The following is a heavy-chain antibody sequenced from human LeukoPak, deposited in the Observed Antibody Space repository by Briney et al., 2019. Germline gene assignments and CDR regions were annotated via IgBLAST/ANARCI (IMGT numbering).Heavy chain of an antibody. CDR3: AKDRNNWFDP. CDR1: GFTFSDYY. V-gene: IGHV3-11*04. CDR2: ISSGSSTI. J-gene: IGHJ5*02. Sequence: PGGSLRLSCAASGFTFSDYYMSWIRQAPGKGLEWVSYISSGSSTIFYADSVKGRFTVSRDNGKRSVYLHMNSLRAEDTAVYYCAKDRNNWFDPWGQGTLVTVSS. D-gene: IGHD2/OR15-2a*01.